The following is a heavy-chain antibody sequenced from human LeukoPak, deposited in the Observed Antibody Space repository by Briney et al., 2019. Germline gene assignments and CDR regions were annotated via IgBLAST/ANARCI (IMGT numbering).Heavy chain of an antibody. V-gene: IGHV5-51*01. J-gene: IGHJ5*02. CDR1: GYTFNTYW. D-gene: IGHD4-17*01. Sequence: GESLKISCKGSGYTFNTYWIGWVRQMPGKGLEWMGIINPSDSDTTYSPSFQGQVTLSADRSISTAYLQWSSLKASDTAIYYCARLRTTRGPVTVTPSYPDSPNWFGPWGQGTLVTVSS. CDR2: INPSDSDT. CDR3: ARLRTTRGPVTVTPSYPDSPNWFGP.